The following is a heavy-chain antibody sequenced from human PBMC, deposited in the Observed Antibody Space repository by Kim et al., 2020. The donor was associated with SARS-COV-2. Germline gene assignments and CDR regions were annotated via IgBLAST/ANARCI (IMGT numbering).Heavy chain of an antibody. V-gene: IGHV3-7*03. J-gene: IGHJ6*02. Sequence: GSPESYTDSVKGRFTISRDIAKNSVSLQMDSLRVEDTAIYYCAIIDNGVDGWGQGTTVIVSS. CDR3: AIIDNGVDG. D-gene: IGHD1-26*01. CDR2: GSPE.